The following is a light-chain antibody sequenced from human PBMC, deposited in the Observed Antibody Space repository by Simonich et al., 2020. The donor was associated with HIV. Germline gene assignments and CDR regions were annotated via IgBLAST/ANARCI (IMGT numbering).Light chain of an antibody. CDR2: VAT. J-gene: IGKJ2*01. CDR1: QSVSNT. V-gene: IGKV3-15*01. CDR3: QQYNNWPGT. Sequence: EIVMTQSPATLSVSPGERATISCRASQSVSNTLAWYQQKPGQAPRLLIYVATTRATGFPARFSGSASGTEFTLTISSLQSEDFAVYYCQQYNNWPGTFGQGTKLEIK.